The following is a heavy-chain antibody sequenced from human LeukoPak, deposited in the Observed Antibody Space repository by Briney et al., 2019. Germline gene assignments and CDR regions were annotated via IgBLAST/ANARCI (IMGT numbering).Heavy chain of an antibody. CDR1: GFTFSAYN. V-gene: IGHV3-21*01. Sequence: GGSLRLSCAASGFTFSAYNMNWVRQAPGKGLEWVSSISSSSNYIYYADSLKGRFTISRDNANNSLYLQMNSLRAEDTAVYYCARDEGVSFDYWGPGTLVTVSS. CDR2: ISSSSNYI. J-gene: IGHJ4*02. CDR3: ARDEGVSFDY.